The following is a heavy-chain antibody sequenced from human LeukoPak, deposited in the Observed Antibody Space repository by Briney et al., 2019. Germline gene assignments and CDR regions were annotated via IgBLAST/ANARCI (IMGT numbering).Heavy chain of an antibody. V-gene: IGHV3-48*01. CDR2: ISGGSSSI. J-gene: IGHJ3*02. Sequence: GGSLRLSCAASGFTFSTYSMNWVRQAPGKGLEWVSYISGGSSSIYYADSVKGRFTISRDNSKNTLYLQMGSLRAEDMAVYYCARRDADMAGSGFDIWGQGTMVTVSS. D-gene: IGHD5-18*01. CDR3: ARRDADMAGSGFDI. CDR1: GFTFSTYS.